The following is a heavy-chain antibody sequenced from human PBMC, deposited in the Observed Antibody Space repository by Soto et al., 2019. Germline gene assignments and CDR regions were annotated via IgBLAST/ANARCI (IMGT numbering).Heavy chain of an antibody. CDR2: ISGGGDTT. Sequence: EVQLLESGGGLVQPGGSLRLSCPASGFTFNNYAMTWVRQAPGKGLEWVSAISGGGDTTSYADSVKGRFTVSRDGSKSTLYLQLSSLRAEDTALYYCAKGRGGSGSLTPRVDFWGQGTLVTVSS. D-gene: IGHD3-10*01. V-gene: IGHV3-23*01. CDR1: GFTFNNYA. J-gene: IGHJ4*02. CDR3: AKGRGGSGSLTPRVDF.